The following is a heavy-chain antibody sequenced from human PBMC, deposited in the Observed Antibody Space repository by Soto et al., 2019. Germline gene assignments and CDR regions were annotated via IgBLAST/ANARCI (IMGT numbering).Heavy chain of an antibody. CDR2: IIPIFGTA. CDR3: ASGKWDYYDSSGYYGNDAFDI. D-gene: IGHD3-22*01. CDR1: GGTFSSYA. V-gene: IGHV1-69*13. Sequence: SVKVSCKASGGTFSSYAISWVRQAPGQGLEWMGGIIPIFGTANYAQKFQGRVTITADESTSTAYMELSSLRSEDTAVYYCASGKWDYYDSSGYYGNDAFDIWGQGTMVTVSS. J-gene: IGHJ3*02.